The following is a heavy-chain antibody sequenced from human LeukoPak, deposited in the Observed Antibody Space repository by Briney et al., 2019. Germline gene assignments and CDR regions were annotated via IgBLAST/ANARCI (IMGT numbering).Heavy chain of an antibody. CDR2: ISSSGSTI. V-gene: IGHV3-48*03. Sequence: GGSLRLSCAASGFTFSSYEMNWVRQAPGEGLERVSYISSSGSTIYYADSVKGRFTISRDNAKNSLFLQMNSLRAEDTAVYYCARVLRYCSGGNCYSGGLGYMDVWGKGTTVTISS. CDR3: ARVLRYCSGGNCYSGGLGYMDV. J-gene: IGHJ6*03. D-gene: IGHD2-15*01. CDR1: GFTFSSYE.